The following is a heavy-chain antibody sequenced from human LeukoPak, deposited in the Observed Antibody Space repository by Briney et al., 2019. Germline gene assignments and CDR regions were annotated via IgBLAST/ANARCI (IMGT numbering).Heavy chain of an antibody. Sequence: ESGPTLLQPTPTLTLTCTFSGFLLSTPGVGVGWIRQPPGKALEWLSLIYWNDDKHYSPSLKSRLTITKDTSKNQVVLIMTNMDPVDTATYYCAHRLRDRGFGELFFDYWGQGTLVTVSS. CDR3: AHRLRDRGFGELFFDY. J-gene: IGHJ4*02. D-gene: IGHD3-10*01. CDR1: GFLLSTPGVG. CDR2: IYWNDDK. V-gene: IGHV2-5*01.